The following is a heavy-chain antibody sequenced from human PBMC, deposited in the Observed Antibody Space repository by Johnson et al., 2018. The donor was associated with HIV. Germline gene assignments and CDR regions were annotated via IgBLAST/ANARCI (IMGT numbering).Heavy chain of an antibody. V-gene: IGHV3-30*04. CDR3: ATDHAEGCGPRTSTRPCNAFDI. CDR2: ISYDGSNK. Sequence: QEKLVESGGGVVQPGRSLRLSCAASGFTFSSYAMHWVRQAPGKGLEWVAVISYDGSNKYYADSVKGRFTISRDNSKNTLYLQMNSLRAEDTAVYYCATDHAEGCGPRTSTRPCNAFDIWGQGTMVTVSS. CDR1: GFTFSSYA. J-gene: IGHJ3*02. D-gene: IGHD1-1*01.